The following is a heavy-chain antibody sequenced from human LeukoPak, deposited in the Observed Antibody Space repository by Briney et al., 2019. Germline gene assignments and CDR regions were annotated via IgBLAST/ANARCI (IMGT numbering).Heavy chain of an antibody. J-gene: IGHJ6*03. CDR1: GGSISRYY. D-gene: IGHD2-2*01. CDR2: IYYSGST. Sequence: SETLSLTCTVSGGSISRYYWSWVRQPPGKGLEWIGYIYYSGSTNYNPSLKSRVTISVDTSKNQFSLKLSSATAADTAVYYCARDARYCSSPSCYHYYYMDVWGKGTTVTVSS. V-gene: IGHV4-59*01. CDR3: ARDARYCSSPSCYHYYYMDV.